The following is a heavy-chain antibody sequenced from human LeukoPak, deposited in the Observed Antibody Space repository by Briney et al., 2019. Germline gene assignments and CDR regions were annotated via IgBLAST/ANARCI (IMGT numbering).Heavy chain of an antibody. CDR3: ARVLSGYSNS. Sequence: SETLSLTCAVYGGSFSGYYWSWIRQPPGKGLDWIGEINHSGSTNYNPSLKSRVTISVDTSKNQFSLKLSSVTAADTAVYYCARVLSGYSNSWGQGTLVTVSS. D-gene: IGHD3-22*01. V-gene: IGHV4-34*01. CDR1: GGSFSGYY. CDR2: INHSGST. J-gene: IGHJ5*02.